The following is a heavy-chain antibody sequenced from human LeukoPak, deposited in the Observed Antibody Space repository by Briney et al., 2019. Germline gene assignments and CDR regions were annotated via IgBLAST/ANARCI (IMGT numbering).Heavy chain of an antibody. V-gene: IGHV1-18*01. CDR2: ISAYHGKT. CDR1: GYDFTTFG. J-gene: IGHJ3*02. D-gene: IGHD6-19*01. Sequence: ASVNVSSTASGYDFTTFGISWVRQAPGEGLEWMGWISAYHGKTNFPQRFQGRVTLTTETSTITAYMELRSLRSDDTAIYYCARDSPFMVPGTGDAFDIWGQGTMVSVSS. CDR3: ARDSPFMVPGTGDAFDI.